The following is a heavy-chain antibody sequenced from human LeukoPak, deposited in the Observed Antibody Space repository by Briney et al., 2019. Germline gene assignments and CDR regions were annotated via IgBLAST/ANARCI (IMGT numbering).Heavy chain of an antibody. Sequence: SETLSLTCSVFGDSISNYYWSWIRQPPGKGLEWIGYIYNSGSTNYNPSLKSRVAISVDTSKNQFSLKLSSVTAVDTAVYYCARGARLETTSPGAFDIWGQGTMVTVSS. CDR3: ARGARLETTSPGAFDI. J-gene: IGHJ3*02. CDR1: GDSISNYY. V-gene: IGHV4-59*01. CDR2: IYNSGST. D-gene: IGHD4-17*01.